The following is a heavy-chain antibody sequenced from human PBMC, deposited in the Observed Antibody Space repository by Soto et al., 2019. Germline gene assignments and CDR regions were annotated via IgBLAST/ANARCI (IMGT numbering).Heavy chain of an antibody. Sequence: EVQLVESGGGLVQPGGSLRLSCAASGFTFSDHYMDWVRQAPGKGLEWVGRIRNKRYDYTTVYVASVKGRFTISRDASQSSVFLQIDSPRTEDTAVYYCATSSPTNSWSGFDYWGQGTLVSVSS. CDR1: GFTFSDHY. CDR3: ATSSPTNSWSGFDY. V-gene: IGHV3-72*01. D-gene: IGHD6-13*01. CDR2: IRNKRYDYTT. J-gene: IGHJ4*02.